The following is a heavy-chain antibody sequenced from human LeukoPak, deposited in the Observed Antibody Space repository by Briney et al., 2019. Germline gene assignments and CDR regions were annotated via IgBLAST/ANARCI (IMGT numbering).Heavy chain of an antibody. V-gene: IGHV1-24*01. CDR1: GYTFTELS. Sequence: ASVKVSCKVSGYTFTELSMHWVRRAPGKGLEWMGGFDPEDGETIYAQKFQGRVTMTEDASTDTAYMELSSLRSEDTAVYYCAAPYYYYGMDVWGQGTTVTVSS. CDR2: FDPEDGET. J-gene: IGHJ6*02. CDR3: AAPYYYYGMDV.